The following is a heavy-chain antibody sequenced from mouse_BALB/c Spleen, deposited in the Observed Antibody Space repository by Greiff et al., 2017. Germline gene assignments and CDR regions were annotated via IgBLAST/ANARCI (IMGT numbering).Heavy chain of an antibody. CDR3: ARQNYGSSFDY. V-gene: IGHV5-6-2*01. CDR1: GFTFSSYY. CDR2: INSNGGST. J-gene: IGHJ2*01. D-gene: IGHD1-1*01. Sequence: EVQLVESGGGLVKLGGSLKLSCAASGFTFSSYYMSWVRQTPEKRLELVAAINSNGGSTYYPDTVKGRFTISRDNAKNTLYLQMSSLKSEDTALYYCARQNYGSSFDYWGQGTTLTVSS.